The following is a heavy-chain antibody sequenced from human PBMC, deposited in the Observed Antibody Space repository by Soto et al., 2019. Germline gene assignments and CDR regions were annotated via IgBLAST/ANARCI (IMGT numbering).Heavy chain of an antibody. V-gene: IGHV1-8*01. CDR3: ARGREVRGVFDY. D-gene: IGHD3-10*01. CDR1: GYTFTSYD. CDR2: MNPNSGNT. J-gene: IGHJ4*02. Sequence: ASVKVSCKASGYTFTSYDINWVRQATGQGLEWMGWMNPNSGNTGNPQKFQGRVTMTRNTSISTAYMELSSLRSEDTAVYYCARGREVRGVFDYWGQGTLVTVSS.